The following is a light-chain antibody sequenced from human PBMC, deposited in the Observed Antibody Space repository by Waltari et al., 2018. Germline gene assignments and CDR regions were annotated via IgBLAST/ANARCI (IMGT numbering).Light chain of an antibody. Sequence: DIQMTQSPSTLSASVGDRVTLTCRASQSISIYVAWYQQKPGKAPKVLIYKAFSLESGVPSRFSGGGSGTEFTLTINSLQPDDFATYYCQQFHSIPYTFGQGTRLEIK. V-gene: IGKV1-5*03. CDR3: QQFHSIPYT. CDR2: KAF. J-gene: IGKJ2*01. CDR1: QSISIY.